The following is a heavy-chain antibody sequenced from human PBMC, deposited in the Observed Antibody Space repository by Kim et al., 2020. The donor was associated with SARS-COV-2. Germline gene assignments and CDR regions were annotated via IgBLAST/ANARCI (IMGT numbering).Heavy chain of an antibody. D-gene: IGHD4-17*01. CDR1: GGTFSSYT. V-gene: IGHV1-69*02. Sequence: SVKVSCKASGGTFSSYTISWVRQAPGQGLEWMGRIIPILGIANYAQKFQGRVTITADKSTSTAYMELSSLRSEDTAVYYCARDGSMTTVTLGGDYWGQGTPVTVSS. CDR3: ARDGSMTTVTLGGDY. J-gene: IGHJ4*02. CDR2: IIPILGIA.